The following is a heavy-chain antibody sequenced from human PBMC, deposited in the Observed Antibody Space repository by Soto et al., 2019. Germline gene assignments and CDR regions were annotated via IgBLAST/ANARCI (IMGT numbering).Heavy chain of an antibody. D-gene: IGHD2-2*03. J-gene: IGHJ6*02. CDR1: GGFVSSSSYS. CDR3: ARLNGYCISTNCHGYYGMDV. Sequence: PSETLSLTCSVSGGFVSSSSYSWGWIRQSPGKGLEWIGTMYSSENTYYNPSLLSRVTISVDTSKNEFSLRLSSVTAADTAVYSCARLNGYCISTNCHGYYGMDVWGQGTTVTVSS. V-gene: IGHV4-39*01. CDR2: MYSSENT.